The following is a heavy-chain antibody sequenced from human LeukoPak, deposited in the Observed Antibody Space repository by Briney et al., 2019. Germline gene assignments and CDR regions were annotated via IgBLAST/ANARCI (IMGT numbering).Heavy chain of an antibody. D-gene: IGHD2-15*01. CDR1: GGSISSSSYY. CDR2: IYYSGST. CDR3: ARDCSGGSCYWGYFDY. Sequence: SETPSLTCTVSGGSISSSSYYWGWIRQPPGKGLEWIGSIYYSGSTYYNPSLKSRVTISVDTSKNQFSLKLSSVTAADTAVYYCARDCSGGSCYWGYFDYWGQGTLVTVSS. V-gene: IGHV4-39*02. J-gene: IGHJ4*02.